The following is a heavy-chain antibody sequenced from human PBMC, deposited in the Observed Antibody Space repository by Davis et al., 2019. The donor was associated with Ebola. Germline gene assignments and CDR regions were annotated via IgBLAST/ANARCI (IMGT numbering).Heavy chain of an antibody. CDR1: GFTFSSYA. V-gene: IGHV3-23*01. D-gene: IGHD1-26*01. J-gene: IGHJ4*02. CDR2: ISGSGGST. Sequence: PGGSLRLSCAASGFTFSSYAMSWVRQAPGKGLEWVSAISGSGGSTYYADSVKGRFTISRDNSKNTLYLQMNSLRAEDTAVYYCAKDPPSGSYPELYFDYWGQGTLVTVSS. CDR3: AKDPPSGSYPELYFDY.